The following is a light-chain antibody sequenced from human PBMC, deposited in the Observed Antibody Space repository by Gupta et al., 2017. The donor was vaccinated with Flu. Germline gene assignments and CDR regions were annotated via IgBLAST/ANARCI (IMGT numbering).Light chain of an antibody. V-gene: IGLV1-51*02. CDR1: TSNIGKNY. CDR3: GTWDSRLGAWV. CDR2: EDN. J-gene: IGLJ3*02. Sequence: STSNIGKNYVAWYQQLPGTAPKLVIYEDNKRPSGIPDRFSGSKSDTSATLGITGLQTGDEADYCCGTWDSRLGAWVFGGGTKLTVL.